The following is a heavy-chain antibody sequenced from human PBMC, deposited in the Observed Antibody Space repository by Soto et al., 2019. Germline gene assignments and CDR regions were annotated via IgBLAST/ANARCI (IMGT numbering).Heavy chain of an antibody. CDR1: GYTFNSYG. Sequence: QVQLVQSGAEVKKPGASVKVSCKASGYTFNSYGISWVRQAPGQGLEWMGWISVYTGHTNYAQKLQGRVTMTTDTFTSTAYMEMRSLISDDTAVYYCARERVDYYDSRAFDYWGQGTLVTVSS. CDR3: ARERVDYYDSRAFDY. J-gene: IGHJ4*02. V-gene: IGHV1-18*04. D-gene: IGHD3-22*01. CDR2: ISVYTGHT.